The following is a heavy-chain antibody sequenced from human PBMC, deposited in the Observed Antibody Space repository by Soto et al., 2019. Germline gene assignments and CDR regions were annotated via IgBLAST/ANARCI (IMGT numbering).Heavy chain of an antibody. CDR1: GYTFTSYG. V-gene: IGHV1-18*01. Sequence: ASVKVSCKASGYTFTSYGISWVRQAPGQGLEWMGWISAYNGNTNYAQKLQGRVTMTTDTSTSTAYMELRSLRSDDTAVYYCARVVYDFWSGYYYYYGMDVWGQGTTVTVSS. J-gene: IGHJ6*02. D-gene: IGHD3-3*01. CDR2: ISAYNGNT. CDR3: ARVVYDFWSGYYYYYGMDV.